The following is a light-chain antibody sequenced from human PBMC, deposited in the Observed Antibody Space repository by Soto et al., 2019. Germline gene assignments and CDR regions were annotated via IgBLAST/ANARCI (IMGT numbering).Light chain of an antibody. CDR1: QSIRRW. V-gene: IGKV1-5*01. CDR3: QQYNSYSPET. J-gene: IGKJ1*01. Sequence: GDRVTITCRASQSIRRWLAWSQQKPGKAPKLLIYDASNLEKGVPSRFSGRGAGTEFTLTISSLQPDDFATYFCQQYNSYSPETFGQGTKGEI. CDR2: DAS.